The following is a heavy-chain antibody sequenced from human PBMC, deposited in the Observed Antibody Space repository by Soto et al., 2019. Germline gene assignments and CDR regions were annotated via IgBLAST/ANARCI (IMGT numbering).Heavy chain of an antibody. J-gene: IGHJ6*02. D-gene: IGHD3-16*01. CDR1: GYIFVNYG. Sequence: QVQLVQSGDEVRKPGSSVKVSCKASGYIFVNYGIAWVRQAPGQGLEWMGWISPYSGNTHYESKVQGRLTMTTDTSKSTAYMDLGSLTSDDTAVYYCAMVDNYVTPTPQDVWGQGTTVTVSS. CDR2: ISPYSGNT. V-gene: IGHV1-18*01. CDR3: AMVDNYVTPTPQDV.